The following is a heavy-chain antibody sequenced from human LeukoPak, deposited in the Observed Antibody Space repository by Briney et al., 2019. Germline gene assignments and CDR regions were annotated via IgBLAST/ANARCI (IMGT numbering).Heavy chain of an antibody. CDR2: IYPGDSDT. CDR3: AGRLGSSGWYSY. V-gene: IGHV5-51*01. CDR1: GCVFTSYW. D-gene: IGHD6-19*01. J-gene: IGHJ4*02. Sequence: GGALKTSFKGSGCVFTSYWIGWVRPVPGKGRGGMGIIYPGDSDTRYSPSFQGQVTISADKSISTAYLQWSSLKASDTAMYYCAGRLGSSGWYSYWGQGTLVTVSS.